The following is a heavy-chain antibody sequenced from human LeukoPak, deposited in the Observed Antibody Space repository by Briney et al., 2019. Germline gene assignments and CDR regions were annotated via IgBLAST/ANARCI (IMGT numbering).Heavy chain of an antibody. D-gene: IGHD6-19*01. CDR3: AGATKWLAHDF. Sequence: GGSLRLSCAASGFTVSGTYMSWVRQAAGKGWEWVSTIFDAGRTTYADSVKGRFTISRDNYKNTLFLQLKSLRTDDTAVYYCAGATKWLAHDFWGQGTLVTVSS. CDR2: IFDAGRT. V-gene: IGHV3-53*01. CDR1: GFTVSGTY. J-gene: IGHJ4*02.